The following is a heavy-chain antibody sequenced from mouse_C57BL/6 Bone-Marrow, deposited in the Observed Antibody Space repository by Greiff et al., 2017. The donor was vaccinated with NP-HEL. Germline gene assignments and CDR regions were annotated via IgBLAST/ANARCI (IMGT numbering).Heavy chain of an antibody. Sequence: EVMLVESGGGLVQPGGSMKLSCVASGFTFSNYWMNWVRQSPEKGLEWVAQIRLKSDNYATHSAESVKGRSTISRDDSNSSVYLQMNNLRAEDTGIYYCTGLATVVEKVYWYFDVWGTGTTVTVSS. CDR2: IRLKSDNYAT. CDR1: GFTFSNYW. V-gene: IGHV6-3*01. CDR3: TGLATVVEKVYWYFDV. J-gene: IGHJ1*03. D-gene: IGHD1-1*01.